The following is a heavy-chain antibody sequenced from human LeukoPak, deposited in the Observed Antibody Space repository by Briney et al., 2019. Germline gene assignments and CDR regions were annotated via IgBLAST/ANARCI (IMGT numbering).Heavy chain of an antibody. CDR3: ARDLNSIMTLDY. CDR1: GFTFSDYY. Sequence: QPGGSLRLSCAASGFTFSDYYMSWIRQAPGKGLEWVAVISYDGSNKYYADSVKGRFTISRDNSKNTLYLQMNSLRAEDTAVYYCARDLNSIMTLDYWGQGALVTVSS. V-gene: IGHV3-30-3*01. J-gene: IGHJ4*02. D-gene: IGHD4-11*01. CDR2: ISYDGSNK.